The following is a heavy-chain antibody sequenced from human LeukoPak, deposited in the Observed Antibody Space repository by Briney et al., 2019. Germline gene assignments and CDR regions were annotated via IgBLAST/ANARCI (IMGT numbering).Heavy chain of an antibody. V-gene: IGHV3-30*04. D-gene: IGHD6-19*01. CDR2: ISYDGSDK. CDR1: GFTFRSYA. J-gene: IGHJ4*02. Sequence: GGSLRLSCAASGFTFRSYAMHWVRQAPGKGLEWVALISYDGSDKYYADSVKGRFTISRDNSKNTLYLQMNSLRAEDTAVYYCAKEDYSSGAVQYYFDYWGQGTLVTVSS. CDR3: AKEDYSSGAVQYYFDY.